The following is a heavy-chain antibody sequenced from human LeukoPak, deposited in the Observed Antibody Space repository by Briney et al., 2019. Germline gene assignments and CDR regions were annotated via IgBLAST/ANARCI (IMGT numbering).Heavy chain of an antibody. D-gene: IGHD3-22*01. Sequence: GGSLRLSFAVSGITLSNYGRSWVRQAPGKGLEWVAGISDSGGSTNYADSVKGRFTISRDNPKNTLYLQMNSLRAEDTAVYFCAKRGVVIRVILVGFHKEAYYFDSWGQGALVTVSS. CDR2: ISDSGGST. J-gene: IGHJ4*02. CDR3: AKRGVVIRVILVGFHKEAYYFDS. CDR1: GITLSNYG. V-gene: IGHV3-23*01.